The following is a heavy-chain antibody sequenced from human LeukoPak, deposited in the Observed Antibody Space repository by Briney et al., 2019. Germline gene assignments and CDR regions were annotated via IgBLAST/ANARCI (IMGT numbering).Heavy chain of an antibody. Sequence: SETLSLTCTVSGGSISSSSYYWGWIRQPPGKGLEWIGSIYYSGSTYYNPSLKSRVTISVDTSKNQFSLKLSSVTAADTAVYYCARVARGYSRNKGDYWGQGTLVTVSS. J-gene: IGHJ4*02. V-gene: IGHV4-39*07. D-gene: IGHD6-13*01. CDR2: IYYSGST. CDR3: ARVARGYSRNKGDY. CDR1: GGSISSSSYY.